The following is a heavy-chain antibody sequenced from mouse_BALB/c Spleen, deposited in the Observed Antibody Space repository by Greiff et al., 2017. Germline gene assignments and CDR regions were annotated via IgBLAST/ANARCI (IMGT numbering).Heavy chain of an antibody. Sequence: VQLQQSGPELVKPGASVKISCKASGYAFSSSWMNWVKQRPGQGLEWIGRIYPGDGDTNYNGKFKGKATLTADKSSSTAYMQLSSLTSVDSAVYFCARFPDGYYPDYWGQGTTLTVSS. V-gene: IGHV1-82*01. CDR1: GYAFSSSW. CDR3: ARFPDGYYPDY. CDR2: IYPGDGDT. D-gene: IGHD2-3*01. J-gene: IGHJ2*01.